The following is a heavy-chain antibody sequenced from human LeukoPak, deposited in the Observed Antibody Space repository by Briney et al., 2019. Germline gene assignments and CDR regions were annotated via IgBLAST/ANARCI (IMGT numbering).Heavy chain of an antibody. D-gene: IGHD3-22*01. Sequence: GGSLRLSCAASGFTFSSHYMAWVRQAPGRALEWVSAIPGDSRDTVYADSVKGRFTISRDNSKNTLYLQMNSLRAEDTAIYYCVKHYDSRGSIFDYWGQGTLSPSPQ. V-gene: IGHV3-23*01. CDR1: GFTFSSHY. J-gene: IGHJ4*02. CDR2: IPGDSRDT. CDR3: VKHYDSRGSIFDY.